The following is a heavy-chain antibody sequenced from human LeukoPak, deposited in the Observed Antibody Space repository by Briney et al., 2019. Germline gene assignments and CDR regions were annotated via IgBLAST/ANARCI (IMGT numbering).Heavy chain of an antibody. CDR1: GFTFSSYV. J-gene: IGHJ4*02. V-gene: IGHV3-30*18. Sequence: PGGSLRLSCAASGFTFSSYVMHWVRQAPGKGLEWVAVISYDGSNKYYADSVKGRFTISRDNSKNTLYLQMNSLRAEDTAVYYCAKDPGGNSEYFDYWGQGTLVTVSS. CDR2: ISYDGSNK. CDR3: AKDPGGNSEYFDY. D-gene: IGHD4-23*01.